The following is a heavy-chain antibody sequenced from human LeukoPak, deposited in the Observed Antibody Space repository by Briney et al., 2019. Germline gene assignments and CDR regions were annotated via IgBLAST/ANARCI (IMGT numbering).Heavy chain of an antibody. J-gene: IGHJ3*02. D-gene: IGHD3-22*01. Sequence: SETLSLTCTVSGGSISSYYWSWIRQPPGKGLEWIGYIYYSGSTNYNPSLKSRVTISVDTSKNQFSLKLSSVTAADTAVYYCATPGNYYDSSALLEVDIWGQGTMVTVSS. V-gene: IGHV4-59*01. CDR2: IYYSGST. CDR3: ATPGNYYDSSALLEVDI. CDR1: GGSISSYY.